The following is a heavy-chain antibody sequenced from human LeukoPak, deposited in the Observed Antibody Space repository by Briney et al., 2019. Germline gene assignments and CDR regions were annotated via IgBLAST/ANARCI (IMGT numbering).Heavy chain of an antibody. CDR1: GGTFSSYA. J-gene: IGHJ4*02. CDR2: ISAYNGNT. CDR3: ARDGGSYYGSDY. V-gene: IGHV1-18*01. D-gene: IGHD1-26*01. Sequence: ASVKVSCKASGGTFSSYAFSWVRQAPGQGLEWMGWISAYNGNTNYAQKLQGRVTMTTDTSTSTAYMELRSLRSDDTAVYYCARDGGSYYGSDYWGQGTLVTVSS.